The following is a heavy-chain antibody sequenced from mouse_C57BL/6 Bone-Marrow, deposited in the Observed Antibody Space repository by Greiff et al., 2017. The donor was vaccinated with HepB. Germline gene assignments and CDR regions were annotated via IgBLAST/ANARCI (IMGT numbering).Heavy chain of an antibody. CDR3: TRIVSSSIYWYFDE. CDR1: GFSLSTFGMG. Sequence: QVTLKVSGPGILQPSQTLTLTCSFSGFSLSTFGMGVGWIRQPSGKGLEWLAHIWGDDDKYYNPALKSRLTISKDTSKNQVFLKIANVDTTDTATYKCTRIVSSSIYWYFDEWGTGTTVTVSS. D-gene: IGHD1-1*01. J-gene: IGHJ1*03. CDR2: IWGDDDK. V-gene: IGHV8-8*01.